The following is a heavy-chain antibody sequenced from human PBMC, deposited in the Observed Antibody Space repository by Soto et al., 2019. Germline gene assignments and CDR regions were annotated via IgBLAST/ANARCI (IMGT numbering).Heavy chain of an antibody. CDR3: ARDMRWAYSGSYSLWD. CDR1: GGTFSSYA. CDR2: IIPIFGTA. J-gene: IGHJ1*01. Sequence: QVQLVQSGAEVKKPGSSVKVSCKASGGTFSSYAISWVRQAPGQGLEWMGGIIPIFGTANYAEKFQGRVTITADEPPCTAYMELSSLRSEDTAVYYCARDMRWAYSGSYSLWDWGQGTLVTVSS. V-gene: IGHV1-69*01. D-gene: IGHD1-26*01.